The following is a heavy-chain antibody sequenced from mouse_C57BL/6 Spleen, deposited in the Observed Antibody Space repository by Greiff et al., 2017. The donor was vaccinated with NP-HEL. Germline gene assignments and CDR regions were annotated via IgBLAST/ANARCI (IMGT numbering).Heavy chain of an antibody. Sequence: VQLQQPGAELVKPGASVKLSCKASGYTFTSYWMQWVKQRPGQGLEWIGEIDPSDSYTNYNQKFKGKATLTVDTSSSTAYMQLSSLTSEDSAVYYCARKSSWDYFDYWGQGTTLTVSS. CDR1: GYTFTSYW. D-gene: IGHD1-1*01. CDR2: IDPSDSYT. J-gene: IGHJ2*01. V-gene: IGHV1-50*01. CDR3: ARKSSWDYFDY.